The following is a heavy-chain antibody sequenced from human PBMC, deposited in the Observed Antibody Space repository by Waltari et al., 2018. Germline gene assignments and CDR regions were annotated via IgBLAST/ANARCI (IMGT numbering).Heavy chain of an antibody. CDR1: GYTFTDFY. D-gene: IGHD2-2*01. CDR2: VNPNGGST. CDR3: ARAGSTLIWGVAE. J-gene: IGHJ4*02. Sequence: QVQLVQPGAEVKKPGASVKVSCKASGYTFTDFYMHWVRQAPGQGLEWMGIVNPNGGSTTYAQKLQDRVTMTRDTSTSTVYMELSSLRSEDTAVYYCARAGSTLIWGVAEWGQGTLVTVSS. V-gene: IGHV1-46*04.